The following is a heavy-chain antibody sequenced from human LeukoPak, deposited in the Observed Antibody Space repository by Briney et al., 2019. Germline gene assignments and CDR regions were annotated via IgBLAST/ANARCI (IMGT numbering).Heavy chain of an antibody. CDR2: IYYSGST. J-gene: IGHJ3*02. V-gene: IGHV4-59*01. CDR1: GGSISSYY. CDR3: AGTYYYDSSGYYYTRSEAFDI. Sequence: PSETLSLTCTVSGGSISSYYWSWIRQPPGKGLEWIGYIYYSGSTNYNPSLKSRVTISVDTSKNQFSLKLSSVTAADMAVYYCAGTYYYDSSGYYYTRSEAFDIWGQGTMVTVSS. D-gene: IGHD3-22*01.